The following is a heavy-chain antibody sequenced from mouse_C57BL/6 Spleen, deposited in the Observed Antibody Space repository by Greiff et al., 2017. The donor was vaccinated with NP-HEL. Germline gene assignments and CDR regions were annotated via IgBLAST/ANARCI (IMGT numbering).Heavy chain of an antibody. D-gene: IGHD2-4*01. V-gene: IGHV1-69*01. CDR2: IDPSDSYT. J-gene: IGHJ3*01. Sequence: QVQLKQPGAELVMPGASVKLSCKASGYTFTSYWMHWVKQRPGQGLEWIGEIDPSDSYTNYNQKFKGKSTLTVDKSSSTAYMQLSSLTSEDSAVYYCARSGGYYDYDWFAYWGQGTLVTVSA. CDR1: GYTFTSYW. CDR3: ARSGGYYDYDWFAY.